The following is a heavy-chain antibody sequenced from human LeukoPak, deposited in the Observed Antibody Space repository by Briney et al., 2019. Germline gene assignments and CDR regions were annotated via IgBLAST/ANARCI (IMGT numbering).Heavy chain of an antibody. CDR3: ASAKSYGGNRGPRRYFDY. J-gene: IGHJ4*02. CDR1: GGSFSGYY. CDR2: INHSGST. D-gene: IGHD4-17*01. Sequence: SETLSLTCAVYGGSFSGYYWSWIRQPPGKGLEWIGEINHSGSTNYNPSLKSRVTISVDTSKNQFSLKLSSVTAADTAVYYCASAKSYGGNRGPRRYFDYWGQGTLVTASS. V-gene: IGHV4-34*01.